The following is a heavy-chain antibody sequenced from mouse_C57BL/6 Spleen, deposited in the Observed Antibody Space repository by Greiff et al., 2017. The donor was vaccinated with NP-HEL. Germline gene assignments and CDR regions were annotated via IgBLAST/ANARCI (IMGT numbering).Heavy chain of an antibody. V-gene: IGHV14-4*01. Sequence: VQLKESGAELVRPGASVKLSCTASGFNIKDDYMHWVKQRPEQGLEWIGWIDPENGDTEYASKFQGKATITADPSSNTAYLQLSSLTSEDTAVYYCTIYYYHHYWGQGTTLTVSS. CDR1: GFNIKDDY. CDR2: IDPENGDT. J-gene: IGHJ2*01. CDR3: TIYYYHHY. D-gene: IGHD1-1*01.